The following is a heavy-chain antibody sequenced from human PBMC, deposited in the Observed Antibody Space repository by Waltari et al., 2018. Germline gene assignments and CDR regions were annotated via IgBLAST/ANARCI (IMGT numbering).Heavy chain of an antibody. D-gene: IGHD6-19*01. CDR3: ARETFSSGWGSVDY. CDR1: GFTVSSNY. V-gene: IGHV3-53*01. Sequence: EVQLVESGGGLIQPGGSLRLSCAASGFTVSSNYMRWVRQAPGKGLEWVSVIYSGGSTYYADSVKGRFTISRDNSKNTLYLQMNSLRAEDTAVYYCARETFSSGWGSVDYWGQGTLVTVSS. J-gene: IGHJ4*02. CDR2: IYSGGST.